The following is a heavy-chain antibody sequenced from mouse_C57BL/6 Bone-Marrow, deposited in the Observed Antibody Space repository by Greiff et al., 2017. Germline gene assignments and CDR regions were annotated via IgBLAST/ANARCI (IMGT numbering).Heavy chain of an antibody. V-gene: IGHV1-81*01. D-gene: IGHD1-1*01. J-gene: IGHJ4*01. CDR3: ARNYYGSSYDAMDY. CDR1: GYTFTSYG. CDR2: IYPRSGNT. Sequence: VQLQQSGAELARPGASVKLSCKASGYTFTSYGISWVKQRTGQGLEWIGEIYPRSGNTYYNEKFKGKATLTADKSSSTAYMELRSLTSEDSAVYFCARNYYGSSYDAMDYWGQGTSVTVSS.